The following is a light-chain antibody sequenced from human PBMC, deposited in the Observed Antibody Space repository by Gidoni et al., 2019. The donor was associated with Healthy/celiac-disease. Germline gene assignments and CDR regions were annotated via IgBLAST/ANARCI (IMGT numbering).Light chain of an antibody. J-gene: IGLJ2*01. Sequence: QSVLAQPPSVSGAPGQRVPISCTGSRSNIGAGYDVHWYQQLPGTAPKLLIYGNSKRPSGAPDRFSGSKSGTSASLAITGLQAEDEADYYCQSYDSSLSGSVVFGGGTKLTVL. CDR3: QSYDSSLSGSVV. CDR1: RSNIGAGYD. CDR2: GNS. V-gene: IGLV1-40*01.